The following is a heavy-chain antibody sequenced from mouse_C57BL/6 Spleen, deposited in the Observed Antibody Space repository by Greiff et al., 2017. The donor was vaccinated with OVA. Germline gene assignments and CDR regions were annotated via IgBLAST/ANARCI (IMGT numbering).Heavy chain of an antibody. Sequence: EVQLVESGPELVKPGASVKISCKASGYSFTGYYMHWVKQSSEKSLEWIGEINPSTGGTSYNQKFKGKATLTVDKSSSTAYMQLKSLTSEDSAVYYCARGHYYAMDYWGQGTSVTVSS. V-gene: IGHV1-43*01. CDR1: GYSFTGYY. CDR3: ARGHYYAMDY. J-gene: IGHJ4*01. CDR2: INPSTGGT.